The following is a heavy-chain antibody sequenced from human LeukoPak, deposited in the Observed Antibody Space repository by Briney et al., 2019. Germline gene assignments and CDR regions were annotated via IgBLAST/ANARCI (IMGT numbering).Heavy chain of an antibody. V-gene: IGHV4-31*03. CDR3: ARDKAISQAFDI. Sequence: SSETLSLTCTVSGGSISSGGYSWSWIRQHPGKGLEWIGYIYYSGSTYYNPSLKSRVTISVDTSKNQFSLKLSSVTAADTAVYYCARDKAISQAFDIWGQGTMVTVSS. J-gene: IGHJ3*02. D-gene: IGHD3-3*02. CDR1: GGSISSGGYS. CDR2: IYYSGST.